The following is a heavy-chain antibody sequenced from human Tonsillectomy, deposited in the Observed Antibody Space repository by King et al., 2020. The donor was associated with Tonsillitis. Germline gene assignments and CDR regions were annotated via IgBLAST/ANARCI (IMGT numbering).Heavy chain of an antibody. D-gene: IGHD1-1*01. CDR2: ISGTGFTI. J-gene: IGHJ4*02. V-gene: IGHV3-11*01. CDR1: GFTFSDYY. Sequence: LVESGGGLVKPGGSLRLSCAASGFTFSDYYMSWIRQAPGKGLEWVSYISGTGFTIYYADSVKGRFTVSRDNAKNSLYLQLNNLRAEDTAVYYCARDRWPALGLHEDPTSGTGGFDSWGQGTLVTVSS. CDR3: ARDRWPALGLHEDPTSGTGGFDS.